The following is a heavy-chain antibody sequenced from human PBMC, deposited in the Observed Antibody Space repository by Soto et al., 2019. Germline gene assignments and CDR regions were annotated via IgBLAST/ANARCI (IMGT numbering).Heavy chain of an antibody. J-gene: IGHJ6*02. V-gene: IGHV5-51*01. Sequence: PGESLKISCKGSGYSFTSYWIGWVRQMPGKGLEWMGIIYPGDSDTRYSPSFQGQVTISADKSISTAYLQWSSLKASDTAMYYCARRGVKRNDHGDYEEYYYYGMDVWGQGTTVTVSS. D-gene: IGHD4-17*01. CDR3: ARRGVKRNDHGDYEEYYYYGMDV. CDR2: IYPGDSDT. CDR1: GYSFTSYW.